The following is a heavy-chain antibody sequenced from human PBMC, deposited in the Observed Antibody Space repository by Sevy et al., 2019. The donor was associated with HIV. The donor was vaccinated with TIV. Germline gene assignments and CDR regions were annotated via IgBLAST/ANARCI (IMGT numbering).Heavy chain of an antibody. Sequence: ASVKVSCKASGYTFTSYGISWVRQAPGQGLEWMGWISAYNGNTNYAQKLQGRVTMTTDTSTSTAYMELRSLRSDDTAVYYCAGALFGAAAGSNWFDPWGQGTLVTVSS. J-gene: IGHJ5*02. D-gene: IGHD6-13*01. V-gene: IGHV1-18*01. CDR3: AGALFGAAAGSNWFDP. CDR2: ISAYNGNT. CDR1: GYTFTSYG.